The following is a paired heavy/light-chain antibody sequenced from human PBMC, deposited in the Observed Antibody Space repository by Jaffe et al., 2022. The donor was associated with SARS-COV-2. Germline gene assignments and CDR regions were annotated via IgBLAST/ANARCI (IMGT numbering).Light chain of an antibody. V-gene: IGKV3-15*01. J-gene: IGKJ4*01. CDR3: QQYNTWPLT. CDR1: QSIRSS. Sequence: EIVMTQSPVTLSVSPGEGATLSCRASQSIRSSLAWYQQKPGQAPRLLVYGASTRATGIPARFSGSGSGTEFTLTISSLQSEDFAVYHCQQYNTWPLTFGGGTKVEIK. CDR2: GAS.
Heavy chain of an antibody. Sequence: QITLKESGPTLVEPTQTLTLTCTFSGFSLSTSGVGVGWIRQPPGKALEWLAHIYWDNDKHYSPSLKNRLTITKDASKNQVVLTLTNMDPVDTATYYCAHRPHGDYIRRFDPWGQGILVTVSS. J-gene: IGHJ5*02. CDR2: IYWDNDK. D-gene: IGHD4-17*01. CDR1: GFSLSTSGVG. CDR3: AHRPHGDYIRRFDP. V-gene: IGHV2-5*02.